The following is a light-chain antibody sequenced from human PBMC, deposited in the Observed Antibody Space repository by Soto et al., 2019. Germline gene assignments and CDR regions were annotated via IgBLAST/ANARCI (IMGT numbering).Light chain of an antibody. CDR3: QQRNVWPPIT. Sequence: EVVLRQSPATLSLYTGERATLSCRASQSIRTSLAWYQQKPGQAPRLVIFDASNRANGVPARFGGSGSGTDFTLTINSLEPEDFAVYYCQQRNVWPPITFGQGRRL. J-gene: IGKJ5*01. CDR1: QSIRTS. CDR2: DAS. V-gene: IGKV3-11*01.